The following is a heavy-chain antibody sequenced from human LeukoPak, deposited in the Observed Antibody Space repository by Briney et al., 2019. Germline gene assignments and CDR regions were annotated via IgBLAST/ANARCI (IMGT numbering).Heavy chain of an antibody. J-gene: IGHJ6*02. CDR2: IYYSGST. Sequence: MPSETLSLTCTVSGGSISSSSYYWGWIRQPPGKGLEWIGSIYYSGSTYYNPSLKSRVTISVDTSKNQFSLKLSSVTAADTAVYYCARLPYYYYGMDVWGQGITVTVSS. CDR3: ARLPYYYYGMDV. V-gene: IGHV4-39*01. CDR1: GGSISSSSYY.